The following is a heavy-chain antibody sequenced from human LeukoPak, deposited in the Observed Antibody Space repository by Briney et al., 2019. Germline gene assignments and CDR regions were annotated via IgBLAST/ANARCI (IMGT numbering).Heavy chain of an antibody. CDR1: GFTFSSYW. CDR3: VREWAI. J-gene: IGHJ3*02. CDR2: IKQDGSKI. V-gene: IGHV3-7*01. Sequence: GGSLRLSCAASGFTFSSYWMSWVRQAPGKGLEWVANIKQDGSKIHYADSVKGRFTISRDNAKNSLYLQMNSLRAEDTAVYYCVREWAIWGQGTMVTVSS.